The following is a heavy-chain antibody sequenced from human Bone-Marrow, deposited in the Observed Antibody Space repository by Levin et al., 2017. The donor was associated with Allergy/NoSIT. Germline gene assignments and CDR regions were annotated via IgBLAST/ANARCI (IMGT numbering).Heavy chain of an antibody. CDR3: AREIGWELQGYLDY. CDR1: RFTFSSFA. J-gene: IGHJ4*02. D-gene: IGHD1-7*01. Sequence: LSLPCAASRFTFSSFAMHWVRQAPGKGLEWVAGISSEGRNKYFSDLVKGRFTISRDNSKNIMFLQLNSLRVEDTAMYFCAREIGWELQGYLDYWGQGIQVTVSS. V-gene: IGHV3-30*12. CDR2: ISSEGRNK.